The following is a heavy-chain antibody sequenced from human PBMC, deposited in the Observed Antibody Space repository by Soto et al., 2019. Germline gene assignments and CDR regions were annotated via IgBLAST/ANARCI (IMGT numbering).Heavy chain of an antibody. V-gene: IGHV4-31*03. CDR3: ARTYASSGYYWGKLDN. Sequence: QVQLQESGPGLVKPSQTLSLTCTVSGGSINSDDNYWTWIRQHPGKGLEWIGYIYYSGSTYYNPSLMSRVAMTVDTSKNQFSLKLSSVNDADTAVYYCARTYASSGYYWGKLDNWGQGTLVTVSS. CDR2: IYYSGST. CDR1: GGSINSDDNY. J-gene: IGHJ4*02. D-gene: IGHD3-22*01.